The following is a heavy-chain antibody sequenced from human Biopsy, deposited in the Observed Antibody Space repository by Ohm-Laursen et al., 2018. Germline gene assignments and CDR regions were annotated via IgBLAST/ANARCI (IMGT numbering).Heavy chain of an antibody. CDR1: GFNFGNYD. J-gene: IGHJ4*02. Sequence: RSLRLSCSASGFNFGNYDMHWVRQSPGQGLEWVAVIWYDGSIKYYADSVKGRFTISRDDSKNTLYLEMNSLRAEDTAVYYCARGRAGGWGQGTLVTVSS. CDR3: ARGRAGG. CDR2: IWYDGSIK. D-gene: IGHD3-16*01. V-gene: IGHV3-33*08.